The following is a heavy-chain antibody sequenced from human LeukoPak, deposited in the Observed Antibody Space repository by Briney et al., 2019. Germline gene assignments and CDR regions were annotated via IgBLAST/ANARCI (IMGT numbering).Heavy chain of an antibody. CDR2: INPDNGDT. V-gene: IGHV1-2*02. CDR3: ARMAALSFNF. D-gene: IGHD5-24*01. CDR1: GYTFSGYY. Sequence: GASVKVSCKASGYTFSGYYLHWVRQAPGQGLEWMGWINPDNGDTSYARKFQGRVSMTRDTSISTAYMELSRLTSDDTALYFCARMAALSFNFWGQGALVTISS. J-gene: IGHJ4*02.